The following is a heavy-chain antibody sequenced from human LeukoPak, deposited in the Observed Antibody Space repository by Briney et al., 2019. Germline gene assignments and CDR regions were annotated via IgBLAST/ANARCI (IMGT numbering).Heavy chain of an antibody. J-gene: IGHJ4*02. D-gene: IGHD4-17*01. CDR2: ISSSGSTI. V-gene: IGHV3-11*04. CDR3: ARDQETTHYFGY. CDR1: GFTFSSYA. Sequence: PGGSLRLSCAASGFTFSSYAMSWIRQAPGKGLEWVSYISSSGSTIYYADSVKGRFTISRDNAKNSLYLQMNSLRAEDTAVYYCARDQETTHYFGYWGQGTLVTVSS.